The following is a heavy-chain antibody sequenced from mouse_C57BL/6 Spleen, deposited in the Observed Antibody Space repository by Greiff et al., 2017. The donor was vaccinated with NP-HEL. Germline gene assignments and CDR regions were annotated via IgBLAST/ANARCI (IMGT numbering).Heavy chain of an antibody. CDR3: ARPGGSSPWFAY. V-gene: IGHV5-17*01. D-gene: IGHD1-1*01. J-gene: IGHJ3*01. Sequence: EVKLMESGGGLVKPGGSLKLSCAASGFTFSDYGMHWVRQAPEKGLEWVAYISSGSSTIYYADTVKGRFTISRDNAKNTLCLQMTSLRSEDTAMYYCARPGGSSPWFAYWGQGTLVTVSA. CDR2: ISSGSSTI. CDR1: GFTFSDYG.